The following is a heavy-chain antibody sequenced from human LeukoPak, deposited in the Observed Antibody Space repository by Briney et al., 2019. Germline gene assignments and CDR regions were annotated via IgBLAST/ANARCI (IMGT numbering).Heavy chain of an antibody. CDR1: GFTFSSYA. D-gene: IGHD3-10*01. CDR2: VSGSGHTT. V-gene: IGHV3-23*01. CDR3: NGLGGSGNP. Sequence: GGSLRLSCAASGFTFSSYALSWVRQAPGKGMEWVSTVSGSGHTTYYADSVKGRFTISRDNSKNTLYLQMNSLRAEDTAVYYCNGLGGSGNPWGQGTLVTVSS. J-gene: IGHJ5*02.